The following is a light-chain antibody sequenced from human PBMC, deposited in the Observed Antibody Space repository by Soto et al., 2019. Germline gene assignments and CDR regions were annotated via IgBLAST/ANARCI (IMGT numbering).Light chain of an antibody. CDR1: QTIRNNY. Sequence: DIVLTQSPGTLSLSPGERATLSCRASQTIRNNYLAGYQQKPGQAPRLLIYGASTRATGIPDRVSGSGSGTHVTLTINRLEPEDLAVYFCQQYLTSLPCGGGTKVEIK. J-gene: IGKJ4*01. V-gene: IGKV3-20*01. CDR2: GAS. CDR3: QQYLTSLP.